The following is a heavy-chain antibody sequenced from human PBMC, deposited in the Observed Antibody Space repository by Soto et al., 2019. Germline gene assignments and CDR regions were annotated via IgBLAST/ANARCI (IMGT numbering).Heavy chain of an antibody. D-gene: IGHD6-19*01. Sequence: SVKVSCKASGGTFSNYAISWVRQAPGQGLEWMGGIIPLSGTANYAQKFQGRVTITADDSTSTAYMELRSLRSEDTAIYYCASDYAVADTYYYGMDVWGQGTTVTVS. CDR1: GGTFSNYA. V-gene: IGHV1-69*13. CDR2: IIPLSGTA. J-gene: IGHJ6*02. CDR3: ASDYAVADTYYYGMDV.